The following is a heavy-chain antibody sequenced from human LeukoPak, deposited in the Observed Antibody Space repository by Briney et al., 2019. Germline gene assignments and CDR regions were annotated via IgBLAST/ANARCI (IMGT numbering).Heavy chain of an antibody. V-gene: IGHV4-59*01. CDR3: ARLRYFDWLSGSYYMDV. CDR1: GGSISSYY. J-gene: IGHJ6*03. Sequence: SETLSLTCTVSGGSISSYYWSWIRQPPGKGLEWIGYIYYSGSTSYNPSLKSRVTISVDTSKNQFSLKLSSVTAADTAVYYCARLRYFDWLSGSYYMDVWGKGTTVTISS. D-gene: IGHD3-9*01. CDR2: IYYSGST.